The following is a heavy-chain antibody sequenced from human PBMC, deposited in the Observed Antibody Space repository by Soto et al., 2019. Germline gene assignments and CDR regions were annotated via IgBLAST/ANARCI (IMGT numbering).Heavy chain of an antibody. Sequence: ASVKVSCKASGYTFTSYGISWVRQAPGQGLEWMGWISAYNGNTNYAQKLQGRVTMTTDTSTSTAYMELRSLRSDDTAVYYCARGGLYDILTGYYPYYGMDVWGQGTTVTVSS. CDR3: ARGGLYDILTGYYPYYGMDV. CDR2: ISAYNGNT. CDR1: GYTFTSYG. V-gene: IGHV1-18*01. D-gene: IGHD3-9*01. J-gene: IGHJ6*02.